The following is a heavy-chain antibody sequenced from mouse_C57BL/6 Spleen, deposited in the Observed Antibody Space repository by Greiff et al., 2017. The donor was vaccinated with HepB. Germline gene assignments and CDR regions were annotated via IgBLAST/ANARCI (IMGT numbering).Heavy chain of an antibody. V-gene: IGHV5-4*01. CDR2: ISDGGSYT. CDR1: GFTFSSYA. D-gene: IGHD1-1*01. CDR3: ARALSTVVAPDYFDY. J-gene: IGHJ2*01. Sequence: EVHLVESGGGLVKPGGSLKLSCAASGFTFSSYAMSWVRQTPEKRLEWVATISDGGSYTYYPDNVKGRFTISRDNAKNNLYLQMSHLKSEDTAMYYCARALSTVVAPDYFDYWGQGTTLTVSS.